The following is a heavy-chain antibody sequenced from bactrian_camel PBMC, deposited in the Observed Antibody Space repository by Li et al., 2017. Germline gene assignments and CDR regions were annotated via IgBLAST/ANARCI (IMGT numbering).Heavy chain of an antibody. CDR1: GYTSGGVC. CDR3: AAQLGYGARTRLNLPGFSGYFDN. Sequence: HVQLVESGGGSVQAGGSLRLSCAVSGYTSGGVCMGWFRQAPGKGREGVAAIDCDGSTRYADSVKGRFTISRDNAAKNTVYLQMNSLKPEDTAMYYCAAQLGYGARTRLNLPGFSGYFDNWGRGTQVTVS. J-gene: IGHJ4*01. V-gene: IGHV3S26*01. CDR2: IDCDGST. D-gene: IGHD3*01.